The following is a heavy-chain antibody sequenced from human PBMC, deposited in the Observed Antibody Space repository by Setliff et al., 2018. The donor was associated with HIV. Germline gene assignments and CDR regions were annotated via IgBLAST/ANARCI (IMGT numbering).Heavy chain of an antibody. D-gene: IGHD2-2*02. CDR1: GFTFSDYY. J-gene: IGHJ3*02. Sequence: GSLRLSCAASGFTFSDYYMSWIRQAPGKGLEWVSYISSRGSTIYYADSVKGRFTISRDNAKNSLYLQMNTLRAEDTAVYYCARDAAAPAAIEGAFDIWGQGTMVTVS. V-gene: IGHV3-11*04. CDR2: ISSRGSTI. CDR3: ARDAAAPAAIEGAFDI.